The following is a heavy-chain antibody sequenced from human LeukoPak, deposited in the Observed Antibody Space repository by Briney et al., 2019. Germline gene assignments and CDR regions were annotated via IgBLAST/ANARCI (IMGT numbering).Heavy chain of an antibody. CDR1: GFTFGSYG. CDR2: ISYDGSNK. J-gene: IGHJ4*02. Sequence: QPGRSLRLSCAASGFTFGSYGMHWVRQAPGKGLEWVAVISYDGSNKYYADSVKGRFTISRDNSKNTLYLQMNSLRAEDTAVYYCAKEQFDYWGQGTLVTVSS. CDR3: AKEQFDY. V-gene: IGHV3-30*18.